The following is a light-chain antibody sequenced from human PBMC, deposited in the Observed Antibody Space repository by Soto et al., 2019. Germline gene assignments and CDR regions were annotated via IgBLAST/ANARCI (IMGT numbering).Light chain of an antibody. V-gene: IGKV1-5*01. Sequence: DVQMTQSPSTLSASLLDRVTFTCRASQSISRWLAWYQHKPGKAPKLLIYDASTLDSGVPSRFSGSGSGAEFTLTISRLQPDDFATYYCQQYDTLGTFGQGTKVDIK. CDR2: DAS. CDR1: QSISRW. CDR3: QQYDTLGT. J-gene: IGKJ1*01.